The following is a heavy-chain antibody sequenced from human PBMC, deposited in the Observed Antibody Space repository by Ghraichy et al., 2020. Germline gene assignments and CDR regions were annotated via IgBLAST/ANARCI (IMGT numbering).Heavy chain of an antibody. V-gene: IGHV4-61*01. CDR1: GGSVSSGSYY. D-gene: IGHD1-26*01. Sequence: SQTLSLTCIVSGGSVSSGSYYWSCIRPPPGKGLEWIGYIYDSGSTDYNPSLKSRVTIAADTSKNQFSLKLSSVTAADTAVYYCARGRIVGVTGYYFDNWGQGTLVTVSS. J-gene: IGHJ4*02. CDR2: IYDSGST. CDR3: ARGRIVGVTGYYFDN.